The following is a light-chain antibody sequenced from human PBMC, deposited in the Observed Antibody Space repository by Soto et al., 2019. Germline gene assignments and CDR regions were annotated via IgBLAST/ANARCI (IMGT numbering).Light chain of an antibody. Sequence: EIVMTQSPATLSVSPGERATLSCRASQSVSSNLAWYQQKPGQAPRLLIYGASTRATGIPARFSGSGSGTEFTLTISSLQSEDFAVYYCQQYNNWPPEYIFSQGTKLEIK. V-gene: IGKV3-15*01. CDR2: GAS. CDR3: QQYNNWPPEYI. J-gene: IGKJ2*01. CDR1: QSVSSN.